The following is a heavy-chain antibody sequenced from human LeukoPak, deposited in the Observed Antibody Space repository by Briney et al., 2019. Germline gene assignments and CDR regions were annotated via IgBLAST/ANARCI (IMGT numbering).Heavy chain of an antibody. CDR1: GFTVSSNY. J-gene: IGHJ5*01. D-gene: IGHD1-7*01. CDR2: ISIDGNNK. V-gene: IGHV3-30-3*01. CDR3: ARGVGNWNYDS. Sequence: PGGSLRLSCAASGFTVSSNYMSWVRQAPGKGLEWVAVISIDGNNKFFADSVKGRFTISRDNSKNTVYLQMNSLRGEDTAVYYCARGVGNWNYDSWGQGSLVIVSS.